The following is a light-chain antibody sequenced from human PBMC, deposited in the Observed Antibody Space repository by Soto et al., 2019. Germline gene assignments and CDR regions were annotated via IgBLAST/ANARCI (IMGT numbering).Light chain of an antibody. V-gene: IGKV1-39*01. CDR2: AAS. CDR1: QSIRNY. J-gene: IGKJ1*01. Sequence: DIQMTQAPSSLSASIGDRVTITCRASQSIRNYLNWYQQKPGKAPKLLIYAASNLQSGVPSRFSGSGSGTAFTLTISSLQPEDSSTYYCQQRHSSPPWTFGQGTKVEIK. CDR3: QQRHSSPPWT.